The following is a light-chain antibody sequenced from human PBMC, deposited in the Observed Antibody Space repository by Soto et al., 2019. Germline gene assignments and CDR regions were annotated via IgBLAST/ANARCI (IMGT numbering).Light chain of an antibody. Sequence: DIVMTQSPATLSVSPGERATLSCRASQSVSSTLAWYQQKPGQAPRLLLYGASTRATGIPARFSGSGSGTEFTLTISSLQSEDFAVYSCQQYNNWTPMITFGQGTRLEIK. CDR3: QQYNNWTPMIT. CDR1: QSVSST. CDR2: GAS. V-gene: IGKV3-15*01. J-gene: IGKJ5*01.